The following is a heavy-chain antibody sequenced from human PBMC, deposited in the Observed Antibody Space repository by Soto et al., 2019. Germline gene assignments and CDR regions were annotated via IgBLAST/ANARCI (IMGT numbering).Heavy chain of an antibody. CDR1: GFTFSNAW. D-gene: IGHD2-21*01. CDR3: TTVSYIASKIAGFDY. CDR2: VKSKTDGGTT. Sequence: GGSLRLSCATSGFTFSNAWINWVRQTPGKGLEWVGRVKSKTDGGTTDFAAPVKGRFAISRDDSKNMVYLEMNSLKTEDTAIYYCTTVSYIASKIAGFDYCGHENLVTVSA. V-gene: IGHV3-15*07. J-gene: IGHJ4*01.